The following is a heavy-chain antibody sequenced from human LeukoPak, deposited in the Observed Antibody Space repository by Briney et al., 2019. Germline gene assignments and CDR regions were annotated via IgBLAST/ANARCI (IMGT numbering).Heavy chain of an antibody. CDR1: GGSISSGDYY. Sequence: SQTLSLTCTVSGGSISSGDYYWSWIRQPPGKGLEWIGYIYYSGSTYYNPSLKSRVTISVDTSKNQFSLKLRSVTAADTAVYYCARGYGSSSYNWFDPWGQGTLVTVSS. V-gene: IGHV4-30-4*08. J-gene: IGHJ5*02. CDR3: ARGYGSSSYNWFDP. CDR2: IYYSGST. D-gene: IGHD6-6*01.